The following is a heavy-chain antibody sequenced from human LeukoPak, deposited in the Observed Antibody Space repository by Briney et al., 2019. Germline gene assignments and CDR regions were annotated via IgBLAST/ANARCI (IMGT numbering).Heavy chain of an antibody. CDR3: ARVSGYNPSFDY. V-gene: IGHV4-38-2*01. J-gene: IGHJ4*02. CDR2: IYHSGST. CDR1: GFTFRTYS. D-gene: IGHD5-24*01. Sequence: GSLKLSCVASGFTFRTYSMIWVRQAPGKGLEWIGSIYHSGSTYYNPSLKSRVTISVDTSKNQFSLKLSSVTAADTAVYYCARVSGYNPSFDYWGQGTLVTVSS.